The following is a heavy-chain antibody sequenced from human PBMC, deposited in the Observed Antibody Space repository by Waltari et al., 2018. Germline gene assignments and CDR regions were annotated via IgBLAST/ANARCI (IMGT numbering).Heavy chain of an antibody. CDR1: GGPLRGYY. D-gene: IGHD1-26*01. CDR2: INHAPNK. V-gene: IGHV4-34*01. CDR3: ARGLGAIY. Sequence: QVHLQQWGAGALQPLDTLSLTCAVFGGPLRGYYWGWIRQPPGKGLEWIGEINHAPNKNYNPSLKSRVPISGDTSKNQFSLNLTSVTAADTAVYYCARGLGAIYWGHGTLVTVSS. J-gene: IGHJ4*01.